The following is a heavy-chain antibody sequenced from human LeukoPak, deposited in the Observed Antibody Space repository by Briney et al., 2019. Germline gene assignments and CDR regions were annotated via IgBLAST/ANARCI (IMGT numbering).Heavy chain of an antibody. CDR2: INSDGSST. CDR1: GFTFSSYW. V-gene: IGHV3-74*01. Sequence: GGSLRLSCAVSGFTFSSYWMHWVRQAPGKGLVWVSRINSDGSSTSYADSVKGRFTISRDNAKNTLYLQMNSLRAEDTAVYYCARVAVAGSEYWYFDLWGRGTLVTVSS. D-gene: IGHD6-19*01. J-gene: IGHJ2*01. CDR3: ARVAVAGSEYWYFDL.